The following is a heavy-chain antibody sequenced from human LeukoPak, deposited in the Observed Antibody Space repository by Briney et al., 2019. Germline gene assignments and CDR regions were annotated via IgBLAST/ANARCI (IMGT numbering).Heavy chain of an antibody. CDR2: ISSSGSPI. J-gene: IGHJ4*02. D-gene: IGHD6-19*01. CDR3: PRGPSVGSGWSPDY. Sequence: GGSLRLSCAASGFTFKNYGMNWVRQAPGKGLEWVSYISSSGSPIYYADSVKGRFTISRDNAKNSLYLQMNSLRAEDTAVYYCPRGPSVGSGWSPDYWGQGTLVTVSS. CDR1: GFTFKNYG. V-gene: IGHV3-48*03.